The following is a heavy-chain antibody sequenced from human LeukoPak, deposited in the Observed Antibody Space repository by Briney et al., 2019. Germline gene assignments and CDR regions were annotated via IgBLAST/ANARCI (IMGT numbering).Heavy chain of an antibody. CDR2: ISGSGGST. D-gene: IGHD1-1*01. CDR1: GFTFSSYA. V-gene: IGHV3-23*01. CDR3: AKAILDYWYFDL. Sequence: GGSLRLSYAASGFTFSSYAMSWVRQAPGKGLEWVSAISGSGGSTYYADSVKGRFTISRDNSKNTLSLQMNSPRAEDTAVYYCAKAILDYWYFDLWGRGTLVTVSS. J-gene: IGHJ2*01.